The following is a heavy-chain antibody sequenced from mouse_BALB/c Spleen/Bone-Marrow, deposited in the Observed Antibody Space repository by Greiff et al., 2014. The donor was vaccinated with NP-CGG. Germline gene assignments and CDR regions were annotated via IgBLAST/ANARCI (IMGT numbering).Heavy chain of an antibody. J-gene: IGHJ2*01. CDR2: IYPYNGVT. CDR3: TIYDY. Sequence: VQLQQPGPELVKPGVSVKISCKASGYTFTDYNIHWVKQNHGRSLEWIGYIYPYNGVTGYNQKFKNKATLTADISSTTAYMELRSLTSEDSAVYFCTIYDYWGLGTTLTVSS. V-gene: IGHV1S29*02. D-gene: IGHD1-1*02. CDR1: GYTFTDYN.